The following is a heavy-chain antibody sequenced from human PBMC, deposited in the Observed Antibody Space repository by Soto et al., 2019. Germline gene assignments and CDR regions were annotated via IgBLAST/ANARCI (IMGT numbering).Heavy chain of an antibody. D-gene: IGHD3-9*01. CDR2: IYYSGST. CDR3: ARGRHILTGYYTGYYYYGMDV. Sequence: SETLSLTCTVSGGSISSGGYYWSWIRQHPGKGLEWIGYIYYSGSTYYNPSLKSRVTISVDTSKNQFSLKLSSVTAADTAVYYCARGRHILTGYYTGYYYYGMDVWGQGTTVTVSS. J-gene: IGHJ6*02. CDR1: GGSISSGGYY. V-gene: IGHV4-31*03.